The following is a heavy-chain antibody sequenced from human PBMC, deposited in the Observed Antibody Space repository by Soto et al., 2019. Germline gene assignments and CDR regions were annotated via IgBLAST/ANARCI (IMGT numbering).Heavy chain of an antibody. CDR3: ARYYTGPGDY. V-gene: IGHV3-48*01. CDR2: ISSSGDRV. CDR1: GLTFSTYA. Sequence: TGGSLRLSCAASGLTFSTYAMNWVRQAPGKGPEWVSYISSSGDRVEYVDSVKGRFTISRDNARNSLYLQMNSLRVEDTAVYYCARYYTGPGDYWGQGTLVTVSS. J-gene: IGHJ4*02. D-gene: IGHD1-1*01.